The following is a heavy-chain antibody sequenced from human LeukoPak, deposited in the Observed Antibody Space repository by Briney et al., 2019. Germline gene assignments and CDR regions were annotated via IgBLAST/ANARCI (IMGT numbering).Heavy chain of an antibody. CDR3: ARHPTKAYYYGSGSPWFDP. V-gene: IGHV4-4*07. J-gene: IGHJ5*02. CDR1: GGPISNYY. Sequence: SETLSLTCTVSGGPISNYYWSWIRQPAGKGLEWIGRIYNSGSTNYNPSLKSRVTMSVDTSKNQFSLKLSSVTAADTAVYYCARHPTKAYYYGSGSPWFDPWGQGTLVTVSS. D-gene: IGHD3-10*01. CDR2: IYNSGST.